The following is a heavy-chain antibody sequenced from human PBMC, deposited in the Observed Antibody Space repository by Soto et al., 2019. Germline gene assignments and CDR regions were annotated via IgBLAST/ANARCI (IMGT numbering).Heavy chain of an antibody. CDR1: GDSISNLDYF. D-gene: IGHD7-27*01. Sequence: SETLSLTCSVSGDSISNLDYFWAWIRQPPGQTLEYIGYIYKSATTYYNPSFESRVAISVDTSKSQFSLNVTSVTAADTAVYFCARGRYCLTGRCFPNWFDSWGQGALVTVSS. CDR2: IYKSATT. CDR3: ARGRYCLTGRCFPNWFDS. V-gene: IGHV4-30-4*01. J-gene: IGHJ5*01.